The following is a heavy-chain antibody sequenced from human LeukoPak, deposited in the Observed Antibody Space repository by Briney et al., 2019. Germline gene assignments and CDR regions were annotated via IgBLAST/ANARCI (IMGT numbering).Heavy chain of an antibody. CDR2: IRYDGSNK. V-gene: IGHV3-30*02. Sequence: PGGSLRLSRAASGFTFSSYGMHWVRQAPGKGLKWVAFIRYDGSNKYYADSVKGRFTISRDNSKNTLYLQMNSLRAEDTAVYYCAKDFEVVVTATLSPFDYWGQGTLVTVSS. J-gene: IGHJ4*02. D-gene: IGHD2-21*02. CDR1: GFTFSSYG. CDR3: AKDFEVVVTATLSPFDY.